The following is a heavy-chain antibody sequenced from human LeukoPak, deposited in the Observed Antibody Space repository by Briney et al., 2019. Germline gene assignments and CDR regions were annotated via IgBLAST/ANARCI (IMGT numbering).Heavy chain of an antibody. Sequence: GRSLRLSCAASGFTFSSYGMHWVRQAPGKGLEWVAVISYDGSNKYYADSVKGRFTISRDNSKNTLYLQMNSLRAEDTAVYYCARHYGPWGQGTLVTVSS. D-gene: IGHD3-16*01. J-gene: IGHJ5*02. CDR3: ARHYGP. CDR1: GFTFSSYG. V-gene: IGHV3-30*03. CDR2: ISYDGSNK.